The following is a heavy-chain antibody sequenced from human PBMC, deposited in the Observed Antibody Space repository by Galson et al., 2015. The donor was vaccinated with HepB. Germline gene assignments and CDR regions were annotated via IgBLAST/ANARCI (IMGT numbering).Heavy chain of an antibody. CDR1: GYTFTSNG. D-gene: IGHD4/OR15-4a*01. Sequence: SVKVSCKASGYTFTSNGISWVRQTPRRGLEWLGWISSYGGNTKYAQKYQGRITLTRDTSTSTAYLELRSLRSDDTAVYYCARDRDYRFDFWGQGTLVTVSS. V-gene: IGHV1-18*04. J-gene: IGHJ4*02. CDR3: ARDRDYRFDF. CDR2: ISSYGGNT.